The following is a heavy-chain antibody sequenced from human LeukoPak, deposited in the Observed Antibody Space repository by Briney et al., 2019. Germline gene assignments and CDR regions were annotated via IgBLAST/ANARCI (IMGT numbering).Heavy chain of an antibody. D-gene: IGHD6-6*01. Sequence: GGSLRLSCTASGFTFGDYAMSWIRQAPGKGLEWVGFIRSKAYGGTTEYAASVKGRFTISRDDSKSIAYLQMNSLKTEDTAVYYCTRDTVYSSSSGGKSFDYWGQGTLVTVSS. CDR1: GFTFGDYA. V-gene: IGHV3-49*03. CDR2: IRSKAYGGTT. J-gene: IGHJ4*02. CDR3: TRDTVYSSSSGGKSFDY.